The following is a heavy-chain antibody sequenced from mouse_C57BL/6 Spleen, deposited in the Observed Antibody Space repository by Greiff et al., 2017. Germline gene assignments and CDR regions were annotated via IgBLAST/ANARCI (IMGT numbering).Heavy chain of an antibody. CDR3: AGQGDYDVGAYAMDY. Sequence: DVQLVESGGDLVKPGGSLKLSCAASGFTFSSYGMSWVRQTPDKRLEWVATISSGGSYTYYPDSVKGRFTISRDSAKNTLYLQMSSLQSEDTAMXYCAGQGDYDVGAYAMDYWGQGTSVTVSS. J-gene: IGHJ4*01. CDR2: ISSGGSYT. V-gene: IGHV5-6*01. D-gene: IGHD2-4*01. CDR1: GFTFSSYG.